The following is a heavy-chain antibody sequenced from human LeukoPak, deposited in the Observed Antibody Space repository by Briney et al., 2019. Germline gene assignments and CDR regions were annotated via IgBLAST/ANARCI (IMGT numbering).Heavy chain of an antibody. CDR3: ARETSDTAMASYYFDQ. J-gene: IGHJ4*02. V-gene: IGHV4-4*07. Sequence: SETLSLTCTVSGGSISSYYWSWIREPAGKGLEWIGRIYTSGSTNYNPSLKSRVTMSVDTSKNQFSLKLRSVTDADTAVYYCARETSDTAMASYYFDQWGQGTLVTVSS. D-gene: IGHD5-18*01. CDR2: IYTSGST. CDR1: GGSISSYY.